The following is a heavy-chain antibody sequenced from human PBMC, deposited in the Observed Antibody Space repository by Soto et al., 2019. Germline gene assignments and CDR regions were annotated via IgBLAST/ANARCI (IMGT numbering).Heavy chain of an antibody. CDR2: IYYSGST. CDR3: ARGDRGYGDYHFDY. D-gene: IGHD4-17*01. J-gene: IGHJ4*02. Sequence: QVQLQESGPGLVKPSQTLSLTCTVSGGSISSGGYYWSWIRQHPGKGLEWIGYIYYSGSTYYNPSLKSRVTISVDTYKNQFSLKLSSVTAADTAVYYCARGDRGYGDYHFDYWGQGTLVTVST. CDR1: GGSISSGGYY. V-gene: IGHV4-31*03.